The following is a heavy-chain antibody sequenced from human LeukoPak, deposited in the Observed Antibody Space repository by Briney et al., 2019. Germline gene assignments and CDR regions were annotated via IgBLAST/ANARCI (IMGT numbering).Heavy chain of an antibody. CDR3: AKSWSCVQYNDWLCYFDY. V-gene: IGHV3-23*01. D-gene: IGHD3-9*01. Sequence: GGSLRLSCAASGFTFSNYAMSWVRQAPGKGLEWVSGISGSSGTTYYTDSVQGRLTISRDNSKGTLYLQMNSLRDDDTAIYYCAKSWSCVQYNDWLCYFDYWGQGTLVTVSS. J-gene: IGHJ4*02. CDR2: ISGSSGTT. CDR1: GFTFSNYA.